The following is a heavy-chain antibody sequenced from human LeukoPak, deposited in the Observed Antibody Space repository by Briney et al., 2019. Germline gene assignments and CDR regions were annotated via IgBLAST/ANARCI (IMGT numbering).Heavy chain of an antibody. J-gene: IGHJ6*02. CDR3: ARGLTPPGSSGYHDGMDV. CDR2: INHSGST. D-gene: IGHD3-22*01. V-gene: IGHV4-34*01. Sequence: PSETLSLTCAVYGGSFSGYCWSWIRQPPGKGLEWIGEINHSGSTNYNPSLKSRVTISVDTSKNQFSLKLSSVTVADTAVYYCARGLTPPGSSGYHDGMDVWGQGTTVTVSS. CDR1: GGSFSGYC.